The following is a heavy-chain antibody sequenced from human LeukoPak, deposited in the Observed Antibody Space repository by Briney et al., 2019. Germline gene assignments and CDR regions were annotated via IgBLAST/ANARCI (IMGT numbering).Heavy chain of an antibody. Sequence: GGSLRLSCVVSGFTFVSHGMHWVRQAPGKGLEWVAVISYDGSNKYYADSVKGRFTISRDNSKNTLYLQMNSLRAEDTAVYYCAKARGSGWYFDYWGQGTLVTVSS. CDR3: AKARGSGWYFDY. J-gene: IGHJ4*02. V-gene: IGHV3-30*18. D-gene: IGHD6-19*01. CDR1: GFTFVSHG. CDR2: ISYDGSNK.